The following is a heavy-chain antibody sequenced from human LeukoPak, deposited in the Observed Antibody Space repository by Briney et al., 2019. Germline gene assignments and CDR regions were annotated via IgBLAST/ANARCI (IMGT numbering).Heavy chain of an antibody. CDR1: GGSISSGSYY. D-gene: IGHD6-13*01. V-gene: IGHV4-61*02. CDR2: IYTSGST. CDR3: ARDPPTRIAAADDYYYMDV. J-gene: IGHJ6*03. Sequence: PSETLSLTCTVSGGSISSGSYYWSWIRQPAGKGLEWIGRIYTSGSTNYNPSLKRRVTISVDTSKNQFSLKLSSVTAADTAVYYCARDPPTRIAAADDYYYMDVWGKGTTVTVSS.